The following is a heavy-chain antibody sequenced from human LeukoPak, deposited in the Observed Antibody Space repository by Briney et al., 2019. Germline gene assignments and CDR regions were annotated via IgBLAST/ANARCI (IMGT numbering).Heavy chain of an antibody. D-gene: IGHD5-24*01. J-gene: IGHJ4*02. CDR1: GFTFSSYA. Sequence: GGSLRLSCAASGFTFSSYAMSWVRQAPGKGLEWVSAISGSGGSTYYADFVKGRFTISRDNSKNTLYLQMNSLRAEDTAVYYCAHTRGGWLQGYFDYRGQGTLVTVSS. V-gene: IGHV3-23*01. CDR2: ISGSGGST. CDR3: AHTRGGWLQGYFDY.